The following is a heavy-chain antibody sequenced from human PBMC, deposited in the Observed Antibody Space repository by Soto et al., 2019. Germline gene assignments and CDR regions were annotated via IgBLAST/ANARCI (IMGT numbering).Heavy chain of an antibody. CDR2: IYHSGST. V-gene: IGHV4-4*02. J-gene: IGHJ5*02. Sequence: QVQLQESGPGLVKPSGTLSLTCAVSGGSISSSNWWSWVRQPPGKGLEWIGEIYHSGSTNYNPSLKRRAPXSXDXXKNPFSLKLSSVTAADTAVYYCARVWTTVTNWFDPWGQGTLVTVSS. CDR1: GGSISSSNW. CDR3: ARVWTTVTNWFDP. D-gene: IGHD4-17*01.